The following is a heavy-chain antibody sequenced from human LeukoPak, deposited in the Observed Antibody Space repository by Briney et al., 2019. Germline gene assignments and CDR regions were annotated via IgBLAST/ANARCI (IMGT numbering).Heavy chain of an antibody. CDR1: GFTFSSYG. Sequence: GGSLRLSCAASGFTFSSYGMHWVRQAPGKALEWVAVISYDGSNKYYADSVKGRFTISRDNSKNTLYLQMNSLRAEDTAVYYCAKDPRTTVFRFQHWGQGTLVTVSS. CDR2: ISYDGSNK. J-gene: IGHJ1*01. CDR3: AKDPRTTVFRFQH. D-gene: IGHD4-17*01. V-gene: IGHV3-30*18.